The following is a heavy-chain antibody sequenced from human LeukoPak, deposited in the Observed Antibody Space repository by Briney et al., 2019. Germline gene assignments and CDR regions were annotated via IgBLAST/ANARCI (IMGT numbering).Heavy chain of an antibody. V-gene: IGHV3-74*01. CDR1: GFTFTTSW. D-gene: IGHD6-13*01. CDR2: INSDGSTT. J-gene: IGHJ3*02. Sequence: GGSLRLSCAASGFTFTTSWMHWVRQAPGKGLVWVSRINSDGSTTTYADSVKGRFTISRDNAKNTLYLQMNSLRGEDTAVYYCARVLGAAAGLRAFDIRGQGTLVFVSS. CDR3: ARVLGAAAGLRAFDI.